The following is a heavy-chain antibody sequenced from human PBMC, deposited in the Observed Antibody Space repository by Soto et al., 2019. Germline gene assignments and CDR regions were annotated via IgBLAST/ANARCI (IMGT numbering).Heavy chain of an antibody. V-gene: IGHV4-31*02. CDR2: IYYGGNT. CDR3: ARSLPGGTIFYMDV. D-gene: IGHD2-2*01. J-gene: IGHJ6*03. Sequence: QVQLRESGPGVVKPSETLSLICSVSSGSVTSGRFFWSWVRQHPGKGLEGIGHIYYGGNTYYNPSLKSRVAMSVDTSKNRFSLTLSALTAADTAVYYCARSLPGGTIFYMDVWGEGTTVTVSS. CDR1: SGSVTSGRFF.